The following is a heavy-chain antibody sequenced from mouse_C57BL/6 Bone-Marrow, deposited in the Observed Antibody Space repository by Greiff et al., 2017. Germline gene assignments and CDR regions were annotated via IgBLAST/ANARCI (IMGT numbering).Heavy chain of an antibody. J-gene: IGHJ1*03. CDR1: GYTFTGYW. CDR2: ILPGSGST. Sequence: QVQLQQSGAELMKPGASVKLSCKATGYTFTGYWIEWVKQRPGHGLEWIGEILPGSGSTNYNEKFKGKATFTADTSSNTAYMQLSSLTTEDSAIYYCANPSFYYYGSHWYVDVWGTGTTVTVSS. V-gene: IGHV1-9*01. D-gene: IGHD1-1*01. CDR3: ANPSFYYYGSHWYVDV.